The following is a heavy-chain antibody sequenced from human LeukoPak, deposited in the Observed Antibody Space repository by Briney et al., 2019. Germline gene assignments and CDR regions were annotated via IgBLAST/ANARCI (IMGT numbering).Heavy chain of an antibody. Sequence: GGSLRLSCAASGFTFSSYGMHWVRQAPGKGLEWVAVISYDGSNKYYADSVKGRFTISRDNSKNTLYLQMNSLRAEDTAVYYCAKLGVMDYYDSSGYYSWFDYWGQGTLVTVSS. D-gene: IGHD3-22*01. CDR3: AKLGVMDYYDSSGYYSWFDY. J-gene: IGHJ4*02. V-gene: IGHV3-30*18. CDR1: GFTFSSYG. CDR2: ISYDGSNK.